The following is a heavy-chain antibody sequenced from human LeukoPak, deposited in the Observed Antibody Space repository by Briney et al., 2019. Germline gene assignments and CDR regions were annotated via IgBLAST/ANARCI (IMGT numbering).Heavy chain of an antibody. Sequence: ASVKVSCKASGFTFTSSAMQWVRQARGQRLEWIGWIVVGSGNTNYAQKFQERVTITRDMSTSTAYMELSSLRSEDTAVYYCAAAYCGGDCYSDPNFDYWGQGTLVTVSS. D-gene: IGHD2-21*02. V-gene: IGHV1-58*02. CDR3: AAAYCGGDCYSDPNFDY. CDR1: GFTFTSSA. CDR2: IVVGSGNT. J-gene: IGHJ4*02.